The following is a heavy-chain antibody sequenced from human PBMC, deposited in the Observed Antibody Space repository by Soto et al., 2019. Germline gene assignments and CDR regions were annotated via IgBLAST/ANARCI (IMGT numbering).Heavy chain of an antibody. V-gene: IGHV1-2*04. CDR1: GYTFTGYY. CDR2: INPNSGGT. Sequence: ASVKVSCKASGYTFTGYYMHWVRQAPGQGLGWMGWINPNSGGTNYAQKFQGWVTMTRDTSISTAYMELSRLRSDDPAVYYCARDRESYFTKKSAFDIWGQGTMVTVSS. J-gene: IGHJ3*02. D-gene: IGHD2-21*01. CDR3: ARDRESYFTKKSAFDI.